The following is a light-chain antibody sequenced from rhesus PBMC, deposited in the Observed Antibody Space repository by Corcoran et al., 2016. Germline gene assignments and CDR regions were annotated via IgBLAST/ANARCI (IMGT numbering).Light chain of an antibody. CDR2: EVS. J-gene: IGLJ1*01. Sequence: QAALTQPRSVSGSPGQSVTISCTGTRSDIGGYNYVSWYQQHPGTAPKLMIYEVSNRPSGVSDRFSGSKSGNTASLTISGLQAEDEVNYYCCSVRRGNTFIFGVGTRLTVL. V-gene: IGLV2-32*02. CDR1: RSDIGGYNY. CDR3: CSVRRGNTFI.